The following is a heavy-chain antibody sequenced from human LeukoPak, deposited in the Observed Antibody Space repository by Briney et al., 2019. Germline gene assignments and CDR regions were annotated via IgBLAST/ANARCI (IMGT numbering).Heavy chain of an antibody. CDR1: GYTFTSYA. V-gene: IGHV1-3*01. CDR3: ARRSSSWQKNWFDP. Sequence: GASVKVSCKASGYTFTSYAMHWVRQAPGQRLEWMGWINAGNGNTKYSQKFQGRVTITRDTSASTAYMELSSLRSEDTAVYYCARRSSSWQKNWFDPWGQGTLVTVSS. D-gene: IGHD6-13*01. CDR2: INAGNGNT. J-gene: IGHJ5*02.